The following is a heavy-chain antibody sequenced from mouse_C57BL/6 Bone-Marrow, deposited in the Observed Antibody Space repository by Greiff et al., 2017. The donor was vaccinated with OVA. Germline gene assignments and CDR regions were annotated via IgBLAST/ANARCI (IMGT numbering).Heavy chain of an antibody. Sequence: QVQLQQPGAELVMPGASVKLSCKASGYTFTSYWMHWVKQRPGQGLEWIGEIDPSDSYTNYNQKFKGKSTLTVDKSSSTAYMQLSSLTSEDSAVDYCARNGWLDYWGQGTTLTVSS. CDR2: IDPSDSYT. J-gene: IGHJ2*01. V-gene: IGHV1-69*01. CDR1: GYTFTSYW. CDR3: ARNGWLDY. D-gene: IGHD2-3*01.